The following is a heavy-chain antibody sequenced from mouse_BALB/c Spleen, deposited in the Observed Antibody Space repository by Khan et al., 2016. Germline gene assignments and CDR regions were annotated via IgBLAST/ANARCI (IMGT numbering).Heavy chain of an antibody. D-gene: IGHD2-14*01. V-gene: IGHV9-1*02. CDR1: GYTFTNYG. Sequence: QIQLVQSGPELKKPGETVKISCKASGYTFTNYGMNWVKQAPGKGLKWMGWINTYTGEPTYADDFKGRFAFYLETSASTTYLQINNLKNADMATYCCAAYSRDAMDYWGQVTSVTVS. CDR3: AAYSRDAMDY. J-gene: IGHJ4*01. CDR2: INTYTGEP.